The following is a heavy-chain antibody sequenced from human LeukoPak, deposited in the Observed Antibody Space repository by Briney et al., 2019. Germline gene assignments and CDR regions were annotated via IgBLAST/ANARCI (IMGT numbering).Heavy chain of an antibody. CDR3: ARDKSYTSSADY. V-gene: IGHV3-30*02. D-gene: IGHD6-6*01. CDR1: GFTVSSNY. J-gene: IGHJ4*02. CDR2: IRYDGSNK. Sequence: GGSLRLSCAASGFTVSSNYMSWVRQAPGKGLEWVAFIRYDGSNKYYADSVKGRFTISRDNSKNTLYLQMNSLRADDTAVYYCARDKSYTSSADYWGQGTLVTVSS.